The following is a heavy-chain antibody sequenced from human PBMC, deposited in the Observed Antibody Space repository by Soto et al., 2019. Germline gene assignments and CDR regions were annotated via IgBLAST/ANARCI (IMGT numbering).Heavy chain of an antibody. Sequence: GASVKVSCKASGYTFPSYAMHWVRQAPGQRLEWMGWINAGNGNTKYSQKFQGRVTITRDTSASTAYMELSSLRSEDTAVYYCARVSPFWSGYYSYYMDVWGKGTTVTVSS. V-gene: IGHV1-3*01. D-gene: IGHD3-3*01. CDR3: ARVSPFWSGYYSYYMDV. CDR1: GYTFPSYA. CDR2: INAGNGNT. J-gene: IGHJ6*03.